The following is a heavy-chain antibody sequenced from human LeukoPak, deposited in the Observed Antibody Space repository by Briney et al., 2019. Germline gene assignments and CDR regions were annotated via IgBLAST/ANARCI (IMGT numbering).Heavy chain of an antibody. Sequence: SETLSLTCTVSGGSISSSSYYWGWIRQSPGKELQWIASVYYSGRTNYNPSLKSRATISVDNSENQLSLTLTSVTAADTAVYYCAREVGGDFDALGYWGQGTLVTVSS. D-gene: IGHD4-17*01. CDR3: AREVGGDFDALGY. V-gene: IGHV4-39*07. J-gene: IGHJ4*02. CDR2: VYYSGRT. CDR1: GGSISSSSYY.